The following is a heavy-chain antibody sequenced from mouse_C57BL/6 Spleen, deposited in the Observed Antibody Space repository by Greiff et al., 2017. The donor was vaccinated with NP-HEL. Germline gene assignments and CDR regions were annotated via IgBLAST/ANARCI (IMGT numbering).Heavy chain of an antibody. Sequence: VQLQQSGPELVKPGASVKISCKASGYAFSSSWMNSVKQRPGKGLEWIGRIYPGDGDTNYNGKFKGKATLTADKSSSTAYMQLSSLTSEDSAVYFCARGYDYDGFAYWGQGTLVTVSA. J-gene: IGHJ3*01. CDR1: GYAFSSSW. D-gene: IGHD2-4*01. CDR2: IYPGDGDT. CDR3: ARGYDYDGFAY. V-gene: IGHV1-82*01.